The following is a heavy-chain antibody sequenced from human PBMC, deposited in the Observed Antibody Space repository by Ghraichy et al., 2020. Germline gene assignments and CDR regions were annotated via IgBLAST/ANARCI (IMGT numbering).Heavy chain of an antibody. Sequence: GSLSLTCTVSGGSINSGNYFWGWIRQPPGKGLEWIANINYSGSTFYSPSLKSRVTISIDTSKNHFSLKLSSVTAADTAVYYCARVLGLGWFDPWGQGTLVTVSS. J-gene: IGHJ5*02. CDR1: GGSINSGNYF. V-gene: IGHV4-39*02. CDR2: INYSGST. CDR3: ARVLGLGWFDP. D-gene: IGHD3-16*01.